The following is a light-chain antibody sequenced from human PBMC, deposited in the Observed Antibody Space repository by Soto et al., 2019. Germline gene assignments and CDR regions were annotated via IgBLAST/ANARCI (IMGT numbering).Light chain of an antibody. CDR1: QSVGSN. CDR2: DAS. J-gene: IGKJ4*01. V-gene: IGKV3-11*01. CDR3: QQCYSWPLT. Sequence: EIVLTQSPATLSLSPGERATLSCRASQSVGSNLAWYQQKPGQAPRLLIYDASNRVADFPSRFSGSGSGTAFTLTISSLEAEDFALYFCQQCYSWPLTFGGGTKVEIK.